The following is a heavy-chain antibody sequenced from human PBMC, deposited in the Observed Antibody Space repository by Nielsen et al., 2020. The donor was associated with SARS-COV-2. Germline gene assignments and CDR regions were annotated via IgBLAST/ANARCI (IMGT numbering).Heavy chain of an antibody. V-gene: IGHV1-46*01. CDR2: INPSGGST. J-gene: IGHJ6*02. D-gene: IGHD6-19*01. CDR1: GYTFTKYY. Sequence: ASVKVSCKASGYTFTKYYMHWVRQAPGQGLEWMGIINPSGGSTSYAQKFQGRVTLTRDTSTSTVYMDLRSLRSEDTAVYYCARDLGNVPTEVADSGDYYFGMDVWGQGTTVTVSS. CDR3: ARDLGNVPTEVADSGDYYFGMDV.